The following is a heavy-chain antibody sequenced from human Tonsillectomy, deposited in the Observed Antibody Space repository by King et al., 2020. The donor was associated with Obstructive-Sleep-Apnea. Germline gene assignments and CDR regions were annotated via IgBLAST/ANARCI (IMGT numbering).Heavy chain of an antibody. CDR2: ISYDGSNK. J-gene: IGHJ4*02. Sequence: VQLVESGGGVVQPGRSLRLSCAASGFTFSNYAMHSVRQAPGQGRDGVAIISYDGSNKYNADSVKGRFTTPRDDSKKTLFLQMNSLRAEDTAVYYCARDHGYSYGYIDYYFDYWGQGTLVTVSS. CDR1: GFTFSNYA. CDR3: ARDHGYSYGYIDYYFDY. D-gene: IGHD5-18*01. V-gene: IGHV3-30-3*01.